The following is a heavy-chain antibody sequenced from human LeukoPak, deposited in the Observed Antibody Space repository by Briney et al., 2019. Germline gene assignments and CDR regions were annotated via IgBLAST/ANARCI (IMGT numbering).Heavy chain of an antibody. CDR1: GGSFRGYY. CDR3: ARLVAAGSGGYFDY. D-gene: IGHD6-13*01. Sequence: SETLSLTCAVYGGSFRGYYWSWIRQPPGKGLEWIGCIYYSGYTNYNPSLKSRIIMSVDTSQNQFSLKLGSVTAVDTAVYFCARLVAAGSGGYFDYWGQGTLVTVSS. CDR2: IYYSGYT. V-gene: IGHV4-34*10. J-gene: IGHJ4*02.